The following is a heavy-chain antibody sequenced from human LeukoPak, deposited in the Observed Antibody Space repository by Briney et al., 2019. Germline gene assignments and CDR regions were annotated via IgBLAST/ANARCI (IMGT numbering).Heavy chain of an antibody. CDR3: AKDIDGTAYDAFDI. CDR2: ISSSSSYI. V-gene: IGHV3-21*01. J-gene: IGHJ3*02. CDR1: GFTFSSYS. D-gene: IGHD2-21*02. Sequence: GGSLRLSCAASGFTFSSYSMNWVRQAPGKGLEWVSSISSSSSYIYYADSVKGRFTISRDNAKNSLYLQMNSLRAEDTAVYYCAKDIDGTAYDAFDIWGQGTMVTVSS.